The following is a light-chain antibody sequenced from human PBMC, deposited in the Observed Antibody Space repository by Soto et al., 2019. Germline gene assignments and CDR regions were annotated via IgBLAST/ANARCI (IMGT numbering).Light chain of an antibody. V-gene: IGLV1-47*01. CDR3: AVWDDRLSGYV. J-gene: IGLJ1*01. CDR2: KNN. Sequence: QSVLTQPPSASGTPGQRVTISCFGSGSNIGSNYVYWYHQLPGTAPKLLIYKNNQRPSGVPDRFSGSKSGTSASLAISGLRSGDEADYYCAVWDDRLSGYVFGTGTKVTVL. CDR1: GSNIGSNY.